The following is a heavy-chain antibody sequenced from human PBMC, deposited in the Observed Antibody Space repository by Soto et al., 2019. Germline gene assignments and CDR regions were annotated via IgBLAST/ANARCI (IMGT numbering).Heavy chain of an antibody. J-gene: IGHJ5*02. CDR2: IYHSGST. D-gene: IGHD6-13*01. CDR3: ARVGTSLPNWFDP. V-gene: IGHV4-4*02. Sequence: SETLSLTCAVSGGSISSSNWWSWVRQPPGKGLEWIGEIYHSGSTNYNPSLKSRVTISVDKSKNQFSLKLSSVTAADTAVYYCARVGTSLPNWFDPWGQGTLVTVSS. CDR1: GGSISSSNW.